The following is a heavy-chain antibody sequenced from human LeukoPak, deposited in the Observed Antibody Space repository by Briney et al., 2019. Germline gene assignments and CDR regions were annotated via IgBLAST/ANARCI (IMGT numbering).Heavy chain of an antibody. Sequence: SGGSLRLSCAASGFTFSSYAMSGVRDAPGKGLEWVSAISGSGGSTYYADSVRGRFTISRDNSKNTLYLQMNSLRAEGTAVYYCKQLARHYWGQRALLTVSS. CDR1: GFTFSSYA. CDR2: ISGSGGST. J-gene: IGHJ4*02. D-gene: IGHD1-1*01. V-gene: IGHV3-23*01. CDR3: KQLARHY.